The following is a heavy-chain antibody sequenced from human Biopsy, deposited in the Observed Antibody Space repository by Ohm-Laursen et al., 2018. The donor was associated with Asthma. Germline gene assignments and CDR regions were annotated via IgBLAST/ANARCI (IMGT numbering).Heavy chain of an antibody. CDR3: AREEGHSGSYYLDS. V-gene: IGHV3-30*03. D-gene: IGHD1-26*01. J-gene: IGHJ4*02. CDR2: ISYDGNHK. CDR1: GFMFRSFG. Sequence: RSLRLSCTASGFMFRSFGMHWVRQAPGKGLEWVAVISYDGNHKFYEDSVKGRFTISRDNAKNTLYLQMNDLRADDTALYYCAREEGHSGSYYLDSWGQGTLVSVSS.